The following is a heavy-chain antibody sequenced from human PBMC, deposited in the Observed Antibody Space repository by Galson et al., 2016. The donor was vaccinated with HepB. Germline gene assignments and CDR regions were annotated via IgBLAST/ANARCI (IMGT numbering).Heavy chain of an antibody. CDR3: ARTQGMALAGLPFDY. CDR1: GYIFGNYG. CDR2: ISAHNGDT. Sequence: SVKVSCKGFGYIFGNYGINWVRQAPGEGLEWMGWISAHNGDTIYAQNLQDRVTMTTDTSTNTAYMDLRSLRAEDTAVYFCARTQGMALAGLPFDYWGQGTLVTVSS. J-gene: IGHJ4*02. V-gene: IGHV1-18*01. D-gene: IGHD6-19*01.